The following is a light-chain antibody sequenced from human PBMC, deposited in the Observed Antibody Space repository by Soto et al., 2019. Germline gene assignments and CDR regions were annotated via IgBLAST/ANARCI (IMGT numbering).Light chain of an antibody. CDR2: SNN. Sequence: QSVLTQPPSASGTPGQRVTISCSGSSSNIGSNTVNWYQQLPGTAPKLLIYSNNQRPSGVPDRFSGSKSGTSASLAISGLKLEDGADYYCAAWDESLKGSNVFGTGTKLTVL. CDR3: AAWDESLKGSNV. CDR1: SSNIGSNT. J-gene: IGLJ1*01. V-gene: IGLV1-44*01.